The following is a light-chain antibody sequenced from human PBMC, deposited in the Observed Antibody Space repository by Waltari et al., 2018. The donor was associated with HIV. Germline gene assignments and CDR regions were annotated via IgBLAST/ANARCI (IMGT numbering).Light chain of an antibody. CDR2: EVT. Sequence: QSALAQPASVSGSPGQSITISCTGTSSDVGSYNYVSWYQHHPGKAPKRMIYEVTSRPSGVSNRFSGSKSGNTASLTISGLQAEDEADYYCSSFTASGTQVFGGGTKLTVL. V-gene: IGLV2-14*01. CDR1: SSDVGSYNY. J-gene: IGLJ3*02. CDR3: SSFTASGTQV.